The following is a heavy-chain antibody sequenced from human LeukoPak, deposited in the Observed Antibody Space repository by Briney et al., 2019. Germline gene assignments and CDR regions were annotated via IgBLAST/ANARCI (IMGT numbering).Heavy chain of an antibody. Sequence: ASVKVSCKAPGYTFTGYYMHWVRQAPGQGLEWMGRINPNSGGTNYAQKFQGRVTMTRDTSISTAYMELSRLRSDDTAVYYCARDSEWKHIDYWGQGTLVTVSS. V-gene: IGHV1-2*06. CDR3: ARDSEWKHIDY. D-gene: IGHD5-18*01. CDR2: INPNSGGT. CDR1: GYTFTGYY. J-gene: IGHJ4*02.